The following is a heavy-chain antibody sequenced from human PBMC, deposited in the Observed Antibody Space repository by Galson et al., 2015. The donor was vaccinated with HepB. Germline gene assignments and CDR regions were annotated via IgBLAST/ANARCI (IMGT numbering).Heavy chain of an antibody. J-gene: IGHJ6*02. CDR1: GGSISSSSHN. CDR2: MFYSGST. D-gene: IGHD3-3*01. CDR3: ARHLSDFWSGFHSSGGYYYGMDV. V-gene: IGHV4-39*01. Sequence: SETLSLTCTVSGGSISSSSHNWGWIRQPPGRGLEWIGSMFYSGSTYYNPSLKSRVTISVDTSKNQVSLKLSSVTAADTAVYYCARHLSDFWSGFHSSGGYYYGMDVWGQGTTVTVSS.